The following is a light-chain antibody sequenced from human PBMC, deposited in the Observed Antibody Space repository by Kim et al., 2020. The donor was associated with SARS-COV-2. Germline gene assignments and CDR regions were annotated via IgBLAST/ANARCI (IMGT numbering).Light chain of an antibody. CDR3: AAWDDSLNALV. CDR1: SSNIGSNT. V-gene: IGLV1-44*01. CDR2: SNN. Sequence: GQRVTISCSGSSSNIGSNTVNWYQQLPGTAPKLLIYSNNQRPSGVPDRFSGSKSGTPASLAISGLQSEDEADYYCAAWDDSLNALVFGGGTKLTVL. J-gene: IGLJ3*02.